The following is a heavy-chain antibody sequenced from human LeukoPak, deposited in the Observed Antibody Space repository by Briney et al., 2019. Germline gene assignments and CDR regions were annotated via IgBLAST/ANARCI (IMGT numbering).Heavy chain of an antibody. V-gene: IGHV1-2*02. CDR3: ARGVYGYGFLDY. J-gene: IGHJ4*02. Sequence: ASVKVSCKASGYTFTGYYMHWVRQAPGQGLEWMGWINPNSGGTNYAQKFRGRVTMTRDTSISTAYMELSRLRSDDTAVYYCARGVYGYGFLDYWGQGTLVTVSS. D-gene: IGHD5-18*01. CDR2: INPNSGGT. CDR1: GYTFTGYY.